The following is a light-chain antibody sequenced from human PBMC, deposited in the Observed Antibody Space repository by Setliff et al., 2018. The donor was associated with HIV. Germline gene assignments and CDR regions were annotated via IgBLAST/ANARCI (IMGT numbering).Light chain of an antibody. CDR2: NNF. V-gene: IGLV1-44*01. Sequence: QSVLTQPPSVSGTPGQRVSISCSGSSSNIGRNPVNWYQQLPGTAPKLLIYNNFQGPSGVPDRFSGSKSGTSASLAISGLQSEDEADYYCATWDDSLNGDVFGTGTKVTVL. J-gene: IGLJ1*01. CDR3: ATWDDSLNGDV. CDR1: SSNIGRNP.